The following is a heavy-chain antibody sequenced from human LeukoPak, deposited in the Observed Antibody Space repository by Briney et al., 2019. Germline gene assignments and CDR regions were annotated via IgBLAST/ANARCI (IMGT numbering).Heavy chain of an antibody. Sequence: HGESLKISCQVSGYTFINYWIGWVRQMPGKGREWMGIIYPDDSDTRYSPSFQGQVTITADKSISTAYLQWSSLKASDNAMYYCARQRRSSGWPNDYWGQGSLVSVCS. V-gene: IGHV5-51*01. CDR2: IYPDDSDT. CDR1: GYTFINYW. CDR3: ARQRRSSGWPNDY. D-gene: IGHD6-19*01. J-gene: IGHJ4*02.